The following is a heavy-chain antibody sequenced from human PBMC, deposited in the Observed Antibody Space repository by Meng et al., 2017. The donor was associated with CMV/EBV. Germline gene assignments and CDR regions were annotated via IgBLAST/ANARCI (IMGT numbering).Heavy chain of an antibody. CDR1: GFTFSNYG. J-gene: IGHJ6*02. Sequence: GESLKISCAASGFTFSNYGMYWVRQAPGKGLEWVTFIRYDGSNKYYADSVKGRFTTSRDNSKNTLFLQMNSLRAEDTAVYYCARPLTNYDFWSGYYTGGGMDVWGQGTTVTVSS. D-gene: IGHD3-3*01. CDR3: ARPLTNYDFWSGYYTGGGMDV. CDR2: IRYDGSNK. V-gene: IGHV3-30*02.